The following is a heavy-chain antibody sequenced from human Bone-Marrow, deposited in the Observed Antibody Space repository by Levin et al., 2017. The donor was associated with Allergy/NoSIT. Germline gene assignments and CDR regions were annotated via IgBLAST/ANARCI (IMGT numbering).Heavy chain of an antibody. CDR1: GGSISGSNYY. V-gene: IGHV4-39*07. CDR2: IHYNGNI. D-gene: IGHD2-15*01. Sequence: PGGSLRLSCSVSGGSISGSNYYWAWIRQPPGKGLEWIGSIHYNGNIYYNPSLKSRVTISLDTSKNQFSLKLSSLTAADTAVYYCARILLEDAGMYGYWGQGIQVTVSS. CDR3: ARILLEDAGMYGY. J-gene: IGHJ4*02.